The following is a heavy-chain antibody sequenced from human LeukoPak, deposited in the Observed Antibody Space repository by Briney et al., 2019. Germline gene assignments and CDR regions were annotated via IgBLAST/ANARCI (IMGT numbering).Heavy chain of an antibody. J-gene: IGHJ4*02. Sequence: SETLSLTCTVSGDSISRSNYYWGWIRPPPGKGFESIGSIYYCRRDDYNSSLKSRVTISVDTSKNQLSLTLSSLTAADTAVYSCARLVPPSGSGSPHPHHFDYWGEATLVIVSS. V-gene: IGHV4-39*01. CDR1: GDSISRSNYY. CDR3: ARLVPPSGSGSPHPHHFDY. CDR2: IYYCRRD. D-gene: IGHD3-10*01.